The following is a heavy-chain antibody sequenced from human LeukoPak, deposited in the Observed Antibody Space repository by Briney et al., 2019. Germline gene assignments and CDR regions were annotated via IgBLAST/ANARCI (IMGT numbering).Heavy chain of an antibody. CDR2: IYTSGST. D-gene: IGHD5-24*01. CDR1: GGSLSSGSYY. CDR3: ARGDGYKDFDY. V-gene: IGHV4-61*02. J-gene: IGHJ4*02. Sequence: SETLYLTCTVSGGSLSSGSYYWSWTRPPAGEGLEWIVRIYTSGSTNYNPSLKSRVTISVDTSKNQFSLKLSSVTAADTAVYYCARGDGYKDFDYWGQGTLVTVSS.